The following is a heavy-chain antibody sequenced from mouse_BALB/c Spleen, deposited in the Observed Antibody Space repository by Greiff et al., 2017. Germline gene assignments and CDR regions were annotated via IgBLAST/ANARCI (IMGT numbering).Heavy chain of an antibody. D-gene: IGHD2-3*01. Sequence: QVQLQQPGAELVKPGASVKLSCKASGYTFTSYWMNWVKQRPGRGLEWIGRIDPSDSETHYNQKFKDKATLTVDKSSSTAYIQLSSLTSEDSAVYYCARNDGYLGYFDVWGAGTTVTVSS. CDR2: IDPSDSET. J-gene: IGHJ1*01. CDR3: ARNDGYLGYFDV. CDR1: GYTFTSYW. V-gene: IGHV1-74*01.